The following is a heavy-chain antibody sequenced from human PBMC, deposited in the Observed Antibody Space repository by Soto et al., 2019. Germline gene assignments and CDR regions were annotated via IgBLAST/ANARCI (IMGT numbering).Heavy chain of an antibody. D-gene: IGHD3-10*01. CDR3: ARQTKSGGGSFDH. CDR2: IYYTGTT. J-gene: IGHJ4*02. CDR1: GGTMSYYY. V-gene: IGHV4-59*01. Sequence: PSETLSLTCTVSGGTMSYYYWSWIRQSPGKGLEWLGFIYYTGTTHYNPSLNSRVSMSVETSQSQFSLNLSSVTTAETAVYYCARQTKSGGGSFDHWGQGTVVTASS.